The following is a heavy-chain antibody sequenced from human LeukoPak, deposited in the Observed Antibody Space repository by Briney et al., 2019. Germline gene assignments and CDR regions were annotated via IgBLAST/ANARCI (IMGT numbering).Heavy chain of an antibody. J-gene: IGHJ5*02. CDR3: ARIGLLYYGSGSYYSFDP. Sequence: PSETLSLTCAVYGGSFSGYYWSWIRQPPGKGLEWIGEINHSGSTNYNPSLKSRVTISVDTSKNQFSLKLSSVTAADTAVYYCARIGLLYYGSGSYYSFDPWGHGPLVTVSS. V-gene: IGHV4-34*01. D-gene: IGHD3-10*01. CDR2: INHSGST. CDR1: GGSFSGYY.